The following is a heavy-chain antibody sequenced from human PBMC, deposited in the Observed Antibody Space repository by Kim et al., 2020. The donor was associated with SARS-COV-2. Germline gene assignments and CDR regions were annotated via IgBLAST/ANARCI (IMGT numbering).Heavy chain of an antibody. J-gene: IGHJ3*02. CDR1: GFTFDDYA. CDR2: ISWNSGSI. D-gene: IGHD3-16*01. CDR3: AKEDGGGGSSPAFDI. Sequence: GGSLRLSCAASGFTFDDYAMHWVRQAPGKGLEWVSGISWNSGSIGYADSVKGRFTISRDNAKNSLYLQMNSLRAEDTALYYCAKEDGGGGSSPAFDIWGQGTMVTVSS. V-gene: IGHV3-9*01.